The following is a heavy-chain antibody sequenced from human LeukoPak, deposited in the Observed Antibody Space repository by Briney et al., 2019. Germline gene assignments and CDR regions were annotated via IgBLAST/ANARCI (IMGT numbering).Heavy chain of an antibody. D-gene: IGHD6-13*01. CDR3: ARDTGIAAAGTPDY. CDR2: INAGNGNT. CDR1: GYTFTSYA. V-gene: IGHV1-3*01. Sequence: ASVKVSCKASGYTFTSYAMHWVRQAPGQRLEWMGWINAGNGNTKYSQKFQGRVTITRDTSASTAYMELSSLRSEDTAVYYCARDTGIAAAGTPDYWGQGTLVTVSS. J-gene: IGHJ4*02.